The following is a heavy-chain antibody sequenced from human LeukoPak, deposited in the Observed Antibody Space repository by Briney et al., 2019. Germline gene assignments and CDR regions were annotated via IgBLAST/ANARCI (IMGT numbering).Heavy chain of an antibody. Sequence: PGGSLRLSCAASGFSFCTYAMTWVRQAPGKGLECVSTVSGSGGNTYYTDSVKGRFTISRDNSKNTLFLQMSSLRAEDTALYYCTKGGLVSAFGYWGQGVLVTVSS. V-gene: IGHV3-23*01. CDR1: GFSFCTYA. J-gene: IGHJ4*02. CDR2: VSGSGGNT. D-gene: IGHD3-9*01. CDR3: TKGGLVSAFGY.